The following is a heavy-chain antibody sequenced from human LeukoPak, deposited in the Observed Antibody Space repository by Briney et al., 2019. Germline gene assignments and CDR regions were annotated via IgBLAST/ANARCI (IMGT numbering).Heavy chain of an antibody. CDR3: AKDGDTVSGTYYFDMDV. V-gene: IGHV3-23*01. CDR1: GFTFSTYG. D-gene: IGHD1-26*01. CDR2: ISGSGGST. Sequence: GGSLRLSCVASGFTFSTYGMSWVRQAPGKGLEWVSAISGSGGSTYYADSVKGRFTISRDNSRNTLYLQMNSLRAEDTALYYCAKDGDTVSGTYYFDMDVWGKGTTVTISS. J-gene: IGHJ6*03.